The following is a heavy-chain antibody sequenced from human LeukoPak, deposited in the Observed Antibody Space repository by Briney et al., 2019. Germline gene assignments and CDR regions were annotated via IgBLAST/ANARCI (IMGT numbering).Heavy chain of an antibody. CDR2: IIPIFGTA. V-gene: IGHV1-69*05. D-gene: IGHD6-6*01. CDR3: ARDGDIAARPRDYYYYYYMDV. CDR1: GGTFSSYA. Sequence: ASVRVSCKASGGTFSSYAISWVRQAPGQGLEWIGGIIPIFGTANYAQKFQGRVTITTDESTSTAYMELSSLRSEDTAVYYCARDGDIAARPRDYYYYYYMDVWGKGTTVTVSS. J-gene: IGHJ6*03.